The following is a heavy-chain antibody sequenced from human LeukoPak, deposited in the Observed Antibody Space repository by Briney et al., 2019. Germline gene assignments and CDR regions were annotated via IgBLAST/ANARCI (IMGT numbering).Heavy chain of an antibody. D-gene: IGHD1-26*01. V-gene: IGHV3-11*04. CDR2: VSSSGSTK. CDR1: GFGFCDYY. J-gene: IGHJ3*02. Sequence: PGRSLRLSCAASGFGFCDYYMTWIRQAPGKGLEWVSYVSSSGSTKKYADSVKGRFTISRDNAEKSLYLQMDSLRVEDTAIYYCARATATYSVSPGALDIWGQGTMVIVSS. CDR3: ARATATYSVSPGALDI.